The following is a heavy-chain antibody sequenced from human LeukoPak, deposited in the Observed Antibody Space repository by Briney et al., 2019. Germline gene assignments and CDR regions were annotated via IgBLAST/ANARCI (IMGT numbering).Heavy chain of an antibody. D-gene: IGHD2-15*01. J-gene: IGHJ4*02. CDR3: ARDDEVAAATFGY. V-gene: IGHV4-31*03. CDR1: GGSINSGYY. CDR2: IYYSGST. Sequence: KASETLSLTCTVSGGSINSGYYWTWNRQHPGKGLEWIGYIYYSGSTYYNPSLQSRVTISLNTSKNQFSLKLSSVTAADTAVYYCARDDEVAAATFGYWGQGTLVTVSS.